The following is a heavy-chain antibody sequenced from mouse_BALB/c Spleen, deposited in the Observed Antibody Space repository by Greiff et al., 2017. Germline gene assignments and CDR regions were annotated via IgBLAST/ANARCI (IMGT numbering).Heavy chain of an antibody. V-gene: IGHV5-6*01. J-gene: IGHJ3*01. D-gene: IGHD1-2*01. Sequence: VQLKQSGGDLVKPGGSLKLSCAASGFTFSSYGMSWVRQTPDKRLEWVATISSGGSYTYYPDSVKGRFTISRDNAKNTLYLQMSSLKSEDTAMYYCARETTAAWFAYWGQGTLVTVSA. CDR2: ISSGGSYT. CDR3: ARETTAAWFAY. CDR1: GFTFSSYG.